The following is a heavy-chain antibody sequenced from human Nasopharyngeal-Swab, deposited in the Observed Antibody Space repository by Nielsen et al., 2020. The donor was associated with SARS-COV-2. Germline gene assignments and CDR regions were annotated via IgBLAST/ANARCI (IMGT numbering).Heavy chain of an antibody. CDR3: VRDKWGGALDY. D-gene: IGHD7-27*01. V-gene: IGHV3-33*01. CDR1: GFPFSTFG. J-gene: IGHJ4*02. Sequence: GESLKISCAASGFPFSTFGMNWVRQAPGKGLEWVSNIWNDGSKKYYVESVEGRFTISRDDSKNTLFLEMNNLRAEDKAVYYCVRDKWGGALDYWGQGTLVTVSS. CDR2: IWNDGSKK.